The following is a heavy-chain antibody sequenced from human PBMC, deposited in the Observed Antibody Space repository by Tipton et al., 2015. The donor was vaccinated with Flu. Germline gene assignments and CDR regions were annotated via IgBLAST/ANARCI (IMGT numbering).Heavy chain of an antibody. J-gene: IGHJ4*02. CDR1: GDSITSGSYY. CDR2: MNYVGNT. V-gene: IGHV4-39*01. D-gene: IGHD3-3*01. Sequence: TLSLTCTVSGDSITSGSYYWGWIRQPPGKGLEWIGSMNYVGNTKYNPSLKSRVTISGGTSKNQFSLKLSSVTAADTAVYYCATLRFLEWSPARTLDYWGQGTLVTVSS. CDR3: ATLRFLEWSPARTLDY.